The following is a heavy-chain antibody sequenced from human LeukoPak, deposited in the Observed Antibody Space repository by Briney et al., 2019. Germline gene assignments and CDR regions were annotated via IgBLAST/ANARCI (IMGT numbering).Heavy chain of an antibody. CDR3: ARGGWSNTYYYYAMDV. CDR2: IYPGESDT. V-gene: IGHV5-51*01. D-gene: IGHD6-19*01. Sequence: GESLKISCKGSGYSFTGYWIGWVRQMPGKGLEWMGIIYPGESDTRYSPSFQGQVTISADKSISTAYLQWSSLKASDTAMYYCARGGWSNTYYYYAMDVWGQGTTVTVSS. CDR1: GYSFTGYW. J-gene: IGHJ6*02.